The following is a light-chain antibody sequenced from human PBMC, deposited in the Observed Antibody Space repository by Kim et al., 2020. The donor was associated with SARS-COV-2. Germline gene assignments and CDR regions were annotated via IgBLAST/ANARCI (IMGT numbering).Light chain of an antibody. J-gene: IGLJ1*01. Sequence: QSVLTQPASVSGSPGQSITISCTGTSGDIGASKFVSWYQQHPGKAPNLLIYDVSKRPSGLSDRFSASKSGNTASLTISGLQAEDEADYYCSSFTTSICYVFGTGTKVTVL. CDR2: DVS. V-gene: IGLV2-14*03. CDR3: SSFTTSICYV. CDR1: SGDIGASKF.